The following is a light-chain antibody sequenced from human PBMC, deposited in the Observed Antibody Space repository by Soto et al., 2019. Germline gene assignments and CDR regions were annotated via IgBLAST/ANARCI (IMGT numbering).Light chain of an antibody. CDR3: QQHNNWPPWT. V-gene: IGKV3-15*01. CDR1: QSVSSI. Sequence: EIVITQAPATLSVSPGERATLSCRASQSVSSILAWYQQRPGQAPRIIIYGASTRATGIPARFSGSGSGTEFTLTISSLQSEDFAVYYCQQHNNWPPWTFGQGTKVEIK. J-gene: IGKJ1*01. CDR2: GAS.